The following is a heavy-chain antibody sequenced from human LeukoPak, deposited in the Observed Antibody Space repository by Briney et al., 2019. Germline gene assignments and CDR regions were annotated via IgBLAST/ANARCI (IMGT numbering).Heavy chain of an antibody. D-gene: IGHD2-21*01. V-gene: IGHV4-4*07. CDR1: GGSISSYC. J-gene: IGHJ4*02. CDR2: IYTSGST. Sequence: SETLSPTCTVSGGSISSYCWSCIRQPAGKGLEWIGRIYTSGSTNYNPSLKSRVTMSVDTSKNQFSLKLSSVTAADTAVYYCARQFPPYYFDYWGQGTLVTVSS. CDR3: ARQFPPYYFDY.